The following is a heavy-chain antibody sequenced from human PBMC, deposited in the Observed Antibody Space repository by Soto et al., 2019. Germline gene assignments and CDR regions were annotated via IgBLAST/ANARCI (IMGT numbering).Heavy chain of an antibody. V-gene: IGHV3-30-3*01. CDR3: ARDYTYYDFWSGYEFRNYYYGMDV. J-gene: IGHJ6*02. Sequence: PGGSLRLSCAASGFTFSSYAMHWVRQAPGKGLEWVAVISYDGSNKYYADSVKGRFTISRDNSKNTLYLQMNSLRAEDTAVYYCARDYTYYDFWSGYEFRNYYYGMDVWGQGTTVTVSS. CDR2: ISYDGSNK. D-gene: IGHD3-3*01. CDR1: GFTFSSYA.